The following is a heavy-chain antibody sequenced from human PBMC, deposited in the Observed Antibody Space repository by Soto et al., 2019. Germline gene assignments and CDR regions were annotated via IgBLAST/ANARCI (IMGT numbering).Heavy chain of an antibody. CDR2: IIPIFGTA. Sequence: ASVKVSCKASGGTFSSYAISWVRQAPGQGLEWMGGIIPIFGTANYAQKFQGRVTITADKSTSTAYMELSSLRSEDTAVYYCASYVWGSYRYAPFDYWGQGTLVTVSS. CDR3: ASYVWGSYRYAPFDY. J-gene: IGHJ4*02. D-gene: IGHD3-16*02. CDR1: GGTFSSYA. V-gene: IGHV1-69*06.